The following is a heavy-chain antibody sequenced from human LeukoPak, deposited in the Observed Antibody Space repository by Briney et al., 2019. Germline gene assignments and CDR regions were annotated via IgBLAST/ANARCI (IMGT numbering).Heavy chain of an antibody. D-gene: IGHD1-26*01. CDR2: INAGNGNT. J-gene: IGHJ2*01. Sequence: PWASVKVSCKASGYTFTSYAMHWVRQAPGQRLEWMGWINAGNGNTKYSQKFQGRVTITRDTSASTAYMELSSLRSEDTAVYYCAADSGSYLYWYFDLWGRGTLVTVSS. CDR3: AADSGSYLYWYFDL. CDR1: GYTFTSYA. V-gene: IGHV1-3*01.